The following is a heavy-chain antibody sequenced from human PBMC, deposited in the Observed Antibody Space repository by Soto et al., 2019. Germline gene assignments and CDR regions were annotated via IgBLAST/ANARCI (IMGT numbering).Heavy chain of an antibody. CDR2: IIPIFGTA. CDR1: GGTFSSYA. CDR3: ATRPPGVWAGVFDY. V-gene: IGHV1-69*01. D-gene: IGHD1-26*01. J-gene: IGHJ4*02. Sequence: SCKASGGTFSSYAISWVRQAPGQGLEWMGGIIPIFGTANYAQKFQGRVTITADESTSTAYMELSSLRSEDTAVYYCATRPPGVWAGVFDYWSQGTLVTVSS.